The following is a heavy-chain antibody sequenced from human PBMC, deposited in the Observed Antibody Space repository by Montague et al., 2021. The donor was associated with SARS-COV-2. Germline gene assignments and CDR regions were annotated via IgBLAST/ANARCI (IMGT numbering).Heavy chain of an antibody. D-gene: IGHD3-10*01. V-gene: IGHV4-34*01. Sequence: SETLSLTCAVSGGSFSDNFWTWIRQAPGKGLEWVGEIHHSGTLNYNPSLKSRVTISVDTSKNHFSLNLNSVTAADTALYFCARRIRITVFRGVPLTTHSLESWGQGIMVTVSS. CDR2: IHHSGTL. J-gene: IGHJ4*02. CDR1: GGSFSDNF. CDR3: ARRIRITVFRGVPLTTHSLES.